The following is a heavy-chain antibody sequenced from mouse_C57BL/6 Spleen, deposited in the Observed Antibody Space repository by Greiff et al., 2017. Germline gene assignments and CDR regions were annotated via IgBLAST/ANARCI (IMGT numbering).Heavy chain of an antibody. V-gene: IGHV5-17*01. CDR3: ARRGNYDYYAMDY. CDR1: GFTFSDYG. J-gene: IGHJ4*01. D-gene: IGHD2-1*01. CDR2: ISSGSSTI. Sequence: EVMLVESGGGLVKPGGSLKLSCAASGFTFSDYGMHWVRQAPEKGLEWVAYISSGSSTIYYADTVTGRFTISRDNAKNTLFLQMTSLRSEDTSMXYCARRGNYDYYAMDYWGQGTSVTVSS.